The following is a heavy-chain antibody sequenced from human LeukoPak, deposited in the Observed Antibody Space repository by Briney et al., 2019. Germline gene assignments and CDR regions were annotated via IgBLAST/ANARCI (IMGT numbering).Heavy chain of an antibody. Sequence: GGSLRLSCAASGFTFSNAWMSWVRQAPGKGLEWVSGISGDGGSTYYADSVKGRFTISRDNAKNSLYLQMNSLRAEDTAVYYCARDPYYYDSRGYRWGQGTLVTVSS. CDR3: ARDPYYYDSRGYR. J-gene: IGHJ4*02. V-gene: IGHV3-21*01. D-gene: IGHD3-22*01. CDR2: ISGDGGST. CDR1: GFTFSNAW.